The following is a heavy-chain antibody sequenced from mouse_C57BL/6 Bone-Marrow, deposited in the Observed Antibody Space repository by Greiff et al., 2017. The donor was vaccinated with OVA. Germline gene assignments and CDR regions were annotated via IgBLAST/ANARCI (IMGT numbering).Heavy chain of an antibody. J-gene: IGHJ4*01. V-gene: IGHV1-64*01. CDR3: ARFTAQATVDYAMDY. CDR1: GYTFTSYW. CDR2: IHPNSGST. Sequence: QVQLQQPGAELVKPGASVKLSCKASGYTFTSYWMHWVKQRPGQGLEWIGMIHPNSGSTNYNEKFKSKATLTVDKSSSTAYMQLSSLTSEDSAIYYCARFTAQATVDYAMDYWGRGTSVTVSS. D-gene: IGHD3-2*02.